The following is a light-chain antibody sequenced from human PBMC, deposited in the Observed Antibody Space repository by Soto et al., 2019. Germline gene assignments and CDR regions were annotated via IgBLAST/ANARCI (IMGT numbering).Light chain of an antibody. J-gene: IGKJ3*01. CDR3: QQRSNWPPEVT. Sequence: EIVLTQSPDTLSLSPGERATLSCRASQSVRSSLAWYQQKPGQAPRLLIYDASNRATGIPARFSGSGSGTDFTLTISSLEPVHFAVYYCQQRSNWPPEVTFGPGTKVDIK. CDR2: DAS. CDR1: QSVRSS. V-gene: IGKV3-11*01.